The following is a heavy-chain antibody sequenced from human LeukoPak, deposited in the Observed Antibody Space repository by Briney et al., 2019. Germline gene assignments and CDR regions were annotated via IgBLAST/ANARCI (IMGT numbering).Heavy chain of an antibody. CDR1: GFVSNNYD. V-gene: IGHV3-30*02. CDR3: ASRGYSYGYYFDF. D-gene: IGHD5-18*01. CDR2: IRSDGNVN. J-gene: IGHJ4*02. Sequence: GGSLRLSCAASGFVSNNYDMHWVRQAPGKGLEWVAFIRSDGNVNYYADSVKGQFAISRDNSKKTLYLQTNSLRTEDTAVYYCASRGYSYGYYFDFWGQGALVTVSA.